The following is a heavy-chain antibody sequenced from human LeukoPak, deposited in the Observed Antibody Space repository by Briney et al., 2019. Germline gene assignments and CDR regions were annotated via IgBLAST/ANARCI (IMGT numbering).Heavy chain of an antibody. CDR3: ARDRGACCCGDCSTWFDP. J-gene: IGHJ5*02. D-gene: IGHD2-21*02. CDR2: IIPIFGTA. V-gene: IGHV1-69*13. CDR1: GGTFSSYA. Sequence: SVQDSCQASGGTFSSYAISWVRQPPGQGLEWMGGIIPIFGTANYAQKFQGRVTITADESTSTAYMELSSLRSEDTAVYYCARDRGACCCGDCSTWFDPWGQGTLVTVSS.